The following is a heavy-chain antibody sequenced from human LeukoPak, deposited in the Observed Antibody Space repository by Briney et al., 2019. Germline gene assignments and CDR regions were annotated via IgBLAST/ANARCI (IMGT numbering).Heavy chain of an antibody. J-gene: IGHJ3*02. CDR2: IYLSGST. V-gene: IGHV4-30-2*01. Sequence: SETLSLTCAVSGGSISSGGYSWTWIRQPPGKGLEWIGYIYLSGSTYYNPSLKSRVTISVDRSKNQFSLKLSSVTAADTAVYYCARGRTYYYDSSGYFGAFDIWGQGTMVTVSS. CDR1: GGSISSGGYS. D-gene: IGHD3-22*01. CDR3: ARGRTYYYDSSGYFGAFDI.